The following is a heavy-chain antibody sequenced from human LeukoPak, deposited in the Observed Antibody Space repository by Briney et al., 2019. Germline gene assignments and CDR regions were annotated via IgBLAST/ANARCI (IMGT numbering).Heavy chain of an antibody. V-gene: IGHV1-69*13. CDR3: ASWGGQLGYCSGGSCENWFDP. Sequence: SVKVSCKASGGTFSSYAISWVRQAPGQGLEWMGGIIPIFGTANYAQKFQGRVTITADESTSTAYMELSSLRSEDTVVYYCASWGGQLGYCSGGSCENWFDPWGQGTLVTVSS. J-gene: IGHJ5*02. D-gene: IGHD2-15*01. CDR2: IIPIFGTA. CDR1: GGTFSSYA.